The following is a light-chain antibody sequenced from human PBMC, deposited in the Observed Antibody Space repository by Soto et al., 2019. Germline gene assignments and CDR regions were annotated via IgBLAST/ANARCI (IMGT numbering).Light chain of an antibody. V-gene: IGKV1-5*01. J-gene: IGKJ4*01. CDR2: DAS. Sequence: DIQMTQSPSTLSASIGDRVTITCRASESIRTWLAWYQHKPGKAPNLLISDASTLESGVPSRFSGSGSGTEFTLTISSLQPDDFATYHCQQYSSYLITFGGGTKVDIK. CDR1: ESIRTW. CDR3: QQYSSYLIT.